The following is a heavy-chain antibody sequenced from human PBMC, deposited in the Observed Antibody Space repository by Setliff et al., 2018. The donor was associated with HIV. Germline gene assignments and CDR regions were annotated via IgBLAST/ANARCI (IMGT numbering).Heavy chain of an antibody. J-gene: IGHJ4*02. D-gene: IGHD3-22*01. CDR2: INGGTTT. CDR1: GITVSGIY. Sequence: LRLSCVASGITVSGIYMTWVRQAPGKGLEWVSVINGGTTTYYADSVKGRFTISRDNAKNSLYLQMNSLRAEDTAIYYCAKAPGWLFLSHYWGQGTLVTVSS. CDR3: AKAPGWLFLSHY. V-gene: IGHV3-53*01.